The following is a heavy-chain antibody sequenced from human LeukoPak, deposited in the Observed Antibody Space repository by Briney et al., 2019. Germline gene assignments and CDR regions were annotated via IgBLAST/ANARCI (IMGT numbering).Heavy chain of an antibody. Sequence: GGSLRLSCAASGFTFGTYSMNWVRRAPGKGLEWVSYISSSSGTIYYADSVKGRFTISRDNAKNSLYLQMNSLRDEDTAVYFCARVAVGATHLDYWGQGTLVTVSS. CDR3: ARVAVGATHLDY. D-gene: IGHD1-26*01. J-gene: IGHJ4*02. CDR1: GFTFGTYS. V-gene: IGHV3-48*02. CDR2: ISSSSGTI.